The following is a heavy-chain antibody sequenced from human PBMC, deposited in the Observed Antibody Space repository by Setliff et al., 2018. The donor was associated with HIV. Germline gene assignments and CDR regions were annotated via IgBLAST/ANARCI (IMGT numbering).Heavy chain of an antibody. J-gene: IGHJ4*02. CDR1: GFTFSRYA. CDR3: ASELQGHSSSWPNY. CDR2: IYYSYSSGST. V-gene: IGHV4-39*07. Sequence: PGGSLRLSCAASGFTFSRYAMTWVRQAPGKGLEWIGSIYYSYSSGSTYYNPSLKSRVTISVDTSKNQFSLKLRSVTAADTAVYYCASELQGHSSSWPNYWGQGTLVTVSS. D-gene: IGHD6-13*01.